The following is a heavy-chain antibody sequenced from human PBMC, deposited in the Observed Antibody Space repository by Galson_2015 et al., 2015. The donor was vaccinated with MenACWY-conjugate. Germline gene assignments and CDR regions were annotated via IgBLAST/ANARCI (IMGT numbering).Heavy chain of an antibody. J-gene: IGHJ4*02. D-gene: IGHD5-24*01. CDR1: GFTFSDHY. CDR3: ATSGPEMAKFDRHG. V-gene: IGHV3-72*01. Sequence: SLRLSCAASGFTFSDHYMDWVRQAPGKGLEWVGRIRTKPNSYTTEYAASVKGRLTISRDDSKNTLYLQLNGLKTEDTAVYYCATSGPEMAKFDRHGWGQGTLVTVSS. CDR2: IRTKPNSYTT.